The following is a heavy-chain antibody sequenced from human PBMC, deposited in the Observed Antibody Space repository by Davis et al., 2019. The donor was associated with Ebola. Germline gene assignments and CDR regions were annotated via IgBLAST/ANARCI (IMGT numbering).Heavy chain of an antibody. CDR3: ARANTMIVVVGGY. CDR2: INPNSGGT. Sequence: ASVKASCKASGYTFTGYYMHWVRQAPGQGLEWMGWINPNSGGTNYAQKFQGRVTMTRDTSISTAYMELSRLRSDDTAVYYCARANTMIVVVGGYWGQGTLVTVSS. D-gene: IGHD3-22*01. CDR1: GYTFTGYY. J-gene: IGHJ4*02. V-gene: IGHV1-2*02.